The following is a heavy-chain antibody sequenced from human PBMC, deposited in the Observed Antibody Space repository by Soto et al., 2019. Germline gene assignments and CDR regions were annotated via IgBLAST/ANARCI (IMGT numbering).Heavy chain of an antibody. V-gene: IGHV3-11*01. Sequence: PGGSLRLSCAASGFTFSDYYMSWIRQAPGKGLEWVSYISSSGPTIYYADSVKGRFTISRDTSKNTLFLQMNSLRAEDTALYYCAKSYSSNWYDYFDYWGQGTLVTVSS. J-gene: IGHJ4*02. CDR2: ISSSGPTI. D-gene: IGHD6-13*01. CDR1: GFTFSDYY. CDR3: AKSYSSNWYDYFDY.